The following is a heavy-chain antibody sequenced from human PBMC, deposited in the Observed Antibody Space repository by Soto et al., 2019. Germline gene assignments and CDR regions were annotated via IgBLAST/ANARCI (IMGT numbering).Heavy chain of an antibody. Sequence: PSETLSLTCTVSGGSISSGDYYWRWIRQPPGKGLEWIGSIFSSGSTNYNPSLKSRVTISIDTSKNQFSLRLRSVTAADTAVYYCATRQAVSDSGTYWNYWGQGTLVTVSS. CDR2: IFSSGST. CDR1: GGSISSGDYY. V-gene: IGHV4-39*01. CDR3: ATRQAVSDSGTYWNY. D-gene: IGHD3-10*01. J-gene: IGHJ4*02.